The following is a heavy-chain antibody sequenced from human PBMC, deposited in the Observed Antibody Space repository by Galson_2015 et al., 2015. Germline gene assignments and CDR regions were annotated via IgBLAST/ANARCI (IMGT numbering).Heavy chain of an antibody. Sequence: QSGAEVKKPGASVKVSFKASGYTFPSYGISWVRQAPGQGLEWMGWISAYNGNTNYAQKLQGRVTMTTDTSTSTAYMELRSLRSDDTAVYYCAREALWDYYGSGASGYWGQGTLVTVSS. J-gene: IGHJ4*02. CDR3: AREALWDYYGSGASGY. CDR2: ISAYNGNT. D-gene: IGHD3-10*01. CDR1: GYTFPSYG. V-gene: IGHV1-18*01.